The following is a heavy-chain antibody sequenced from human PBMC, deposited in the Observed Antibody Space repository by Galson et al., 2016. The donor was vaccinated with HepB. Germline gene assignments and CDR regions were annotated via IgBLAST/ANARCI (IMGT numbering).Heavy chain of an antibody. J-gene: IGHJ4*02. CDR2: VFHTGGT. CDR3: ARGRSGLGTYLPPFFDF. CDR1: ADSMTPYF. V-gene: IGHV4-59*01. D-gene: IGHD3-16*01. Sequence: SETLSLTCTVSADSMTPYFWNWIRQPPGKGLEWIGWVFHTGGTHYNPSLRSRATISLDTYNKQFSLRLRSVTAADTAVYYCARGRSGLGTYLPPFFDFWGPGTLVTVSS.